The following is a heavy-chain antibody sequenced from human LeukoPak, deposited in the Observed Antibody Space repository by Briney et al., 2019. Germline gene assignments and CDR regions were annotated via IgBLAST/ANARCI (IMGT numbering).Heavy chain of an antibody. CDR1: DTSIPTYC. J-gene: IGHJ5*02. Sequence: SETLSLTLGVLDTSIPTYCSTGFRQPPGKGLEWIGYIYYSGSTNYNPSLKSRVTISEDTSKNQFSMKQGAVWGAGTALYYCARYVVVVTNNCFDPWGQGTLVTVSS. CDR3: ARYVVVVTNNCFDP. CDR2: IYYSGST. V-gene: IGHV4-59*01. D-gene: IGHD2-15*01.